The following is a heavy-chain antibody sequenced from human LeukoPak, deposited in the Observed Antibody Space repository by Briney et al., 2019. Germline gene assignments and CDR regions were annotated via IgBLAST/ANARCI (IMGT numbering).Heavy chain of an antibody. D-gene: IGHD6-19*01. CDR3: ARLASQNPIQSTVAGHFDY. CDR2: NYYSGST. V-gene: IGHV4-39*07. Sequence: SDPLSLTCTVSGRSISSSSYYWGWIRQPPAKGLEWNRCNYYSGSTYYNPSLKSRLTISLDTSKNQCSPKLSSVTAADTAVYYCARLASQNPIQSTVAGHFDYWGQGTLVTVSS. CDR1: GRSISSSSYY. J-gene: IGHJ4*02.